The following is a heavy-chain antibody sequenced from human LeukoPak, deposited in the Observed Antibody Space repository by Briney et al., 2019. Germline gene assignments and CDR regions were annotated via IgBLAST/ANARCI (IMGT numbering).Heavy chain of an antibody. V-gene: IGHV3-15*01. CDR3: AHRDTTMVRVDY. Sequence: GGSLRLSCAASGFTFRNASMSWVRQAPGKGLEWVGRIKSKTDGGTTDYAAPVKGRFTISRDDSKNTLYLQMNSLTTEDTAVYFCAHRDTTMVRVDYWGQGTLVAVSS. CDR1: GFTFRNAS. J-gene: IGHJ4*02. CDR2: IKSKTDGGTT. D-gene: IGHD5-18*01.